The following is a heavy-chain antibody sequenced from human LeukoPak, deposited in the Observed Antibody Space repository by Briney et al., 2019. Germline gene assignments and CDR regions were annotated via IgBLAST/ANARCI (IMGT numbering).Heavy chain of an antibody. CDR1: GVSISSGTYY. D-gene: IGHD2-15*01. CDR2: INHSGST. CDR3: ARPGRRYCSGGSCYHFDY. J-gene: IGHJ4*02. Sequence: SQTLSLTCTVSGVSISSGTYYWSWIRQPPGKGLEWIGEINHSGSTNYNPSLKSRVTISVDTSKNQFSLKLSSVTAADTAVYYCARPGRRYCSGGSCYHFDYWGQGTLVTVSS. V-gene: IGHV4-39*01.